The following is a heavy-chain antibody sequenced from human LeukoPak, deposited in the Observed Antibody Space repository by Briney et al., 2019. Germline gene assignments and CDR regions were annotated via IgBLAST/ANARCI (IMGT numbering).Heavy chain of an antibody. J-gene: IGHJ4*02. CDR1: GYTFTGYY. Sequence: ASVKVSCKASGYTFTGYYMHWVRQAPGQGLEWMGWINPNSGGTNYAQKFQGRVAMTRDTSIRTAYMELSRLRSDDTAVYYCARVLFYSSGNKSNRVDYWGQGTLVTVSS. CDR3: ARVLFYSSGNKSNRVDY. V-gene: IGHV1-2*02. D-gene: IGHD6-19*01. CDR2: INPNSGGT.